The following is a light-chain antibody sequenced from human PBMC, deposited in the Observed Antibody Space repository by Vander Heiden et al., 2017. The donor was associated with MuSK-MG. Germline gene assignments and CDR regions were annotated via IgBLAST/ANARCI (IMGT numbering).Light chain of an antibody. CDR2: SSN. CDR1: SSNIGRNA. J-gene: IGLJ3*02. V-gene: IGLV1-44*01. Sequence: QSVLTQPPSASGTPGQRVTISCSGSSSNIGRNAVNWYHQLPGAAPKLLIYSSNQRPSGVPDRFSASKSGTSVSLAISGLQSDDEADYYCAAWDDNLNGWVFGGGTKVTVL. CDR3: AAWDDNLNGWV.